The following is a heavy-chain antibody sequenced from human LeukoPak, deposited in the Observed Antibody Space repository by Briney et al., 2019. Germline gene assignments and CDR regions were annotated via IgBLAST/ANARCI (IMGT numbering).Heavy chain of an antibody. D-gene: IGHD4-17*01. V-gene: IGHV3-74*01. CDR2: INTDGSST. J-gene: IGHJ5*02. CDR1: GFTFSSYW. CDR3: ARGVNGDSRFDP. Sequence: PRGSLRLSCAASGFTFSSYWMHWVRQAPGKGLVWVSRINTDGSSTTYADSVKGRFTISRDNAKNTLYLQMNSLRAEDTAVYYCARGVNGDSRFDPWGQGTLVTVSS.